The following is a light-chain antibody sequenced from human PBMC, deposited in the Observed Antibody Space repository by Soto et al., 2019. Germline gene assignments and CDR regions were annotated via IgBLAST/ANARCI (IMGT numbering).Light chain of an antibody. J-gene: IGKJ1*01. V-gene: IGKV3-20*01. CDR2: GAS. Sequence: EIVLTQSPGTLSLSPGERATLSCRASQSVSSTFLAWYQQKPGQAPRLLIYGASSRATGIPDRFSGSASGTDFTLTISRLEPEDFAVYYCQHYGNSPWTFGQGTKVEIK. CDR3: QHYGNSPWT. CDR1: QSVSSTF.